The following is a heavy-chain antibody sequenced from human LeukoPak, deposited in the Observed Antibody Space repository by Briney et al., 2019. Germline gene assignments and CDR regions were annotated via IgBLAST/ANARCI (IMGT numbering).Heavy chain of an antibody. CDR2: INPNSGGT. V-gene: IGHV1-2*02. CDR3: ASDSNYGDPLYYFDY. CDR1: GYTFTGYY. J-gene: IGHJ4*02. Sequence: GASVKVSCKAFGYTFTGYYMHWVRQAPGQGLEWMGWINPNSGGTNYAQKFQGRVTMTRDTSISTAYMELSRLRSDDTAVYYCASDSNYGDPLYYFDYWGQGTLVTVSS. D-gene: IGHD4-11*01.